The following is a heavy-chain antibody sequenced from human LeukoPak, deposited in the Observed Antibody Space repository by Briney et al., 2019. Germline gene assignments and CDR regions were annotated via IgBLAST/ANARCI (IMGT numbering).Heavy chain of an antibody. CDR3: ATDGRFPPEPLTRYFDY. V-gene: IGHV4-39*07. J-gene: IGHJ4*02. CDR1: GSSISSSSYY. D-gene: IGHD1-14*01. Sequence: SETLSLTCTVSGSSISSSSYYWGWIRQPPGKGLEWIGNIYYSGSTYYNPSLKSRVTISLDTSKNQFSLKLNSVTAADTAVYYCATDGRFPPEPLTRYFDYWGQGTLVTVSS. CDR2: IYYSGST.